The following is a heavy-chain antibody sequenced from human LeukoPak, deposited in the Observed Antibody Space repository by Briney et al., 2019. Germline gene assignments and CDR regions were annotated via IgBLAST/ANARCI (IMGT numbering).Heavy chain of an antibody. CDR3: AREMGRDGYNLREGGYDY. CDR1: GGSISSYY. V-gene: IGHV4-59*01. CDR2: IYYSGST. J-gene: IGHJ4*02. Sequence: SETLSLTCTVSGGSISSYYWSGIRQPPGKGLEWIGYIYYSGSTNYNPSLKSRVTISVDTSKNQFSLKLSSVTAADTAVYYCAREMGRDGYNLREGGYDYWGQGTLVTVSP. D-gene: IGHD5-24*01.